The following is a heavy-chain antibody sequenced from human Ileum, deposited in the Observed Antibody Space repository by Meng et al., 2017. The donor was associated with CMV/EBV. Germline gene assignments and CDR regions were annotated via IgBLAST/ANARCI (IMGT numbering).Heavy chain of an antibody. Sequence: ETLSLTCAASGFTFRSSWMSWVRQAPGKGLEWVANINDDGTWSQYVDSVKGRFIISRDNAQNSLYLQMNSLRVDDTAMYFCEGGDGYWGRGTLVTVSS. CDR2: INDDGTWS. CDR3: EGGDGY. V-gene: IGHV3-7*04. CDR1: GFTFRSSW. J-gene: IGHJ4*02.